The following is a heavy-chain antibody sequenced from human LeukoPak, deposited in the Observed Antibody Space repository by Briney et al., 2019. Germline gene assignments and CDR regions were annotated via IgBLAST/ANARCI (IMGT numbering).Heavy chain of an antibody. V-gene: IGHV4-4*02. CDR1: GGSISSSNW. D-gene: IGHD3-22*01. CDR3: ARVNRDSSGHMFDY. J-gene: IGHJ4*02. CDR2: IYHSGST. Sequence: PSETLSLTCAVSGGSISSSNWWSWVRQPPGKGLEWIGEIYHSGSTNYNPSLKSRVTISVDKSKNQFSLKLSSVTAADTAVYYCARVNRDSSGHMFDYWGQGTLVTVSS.